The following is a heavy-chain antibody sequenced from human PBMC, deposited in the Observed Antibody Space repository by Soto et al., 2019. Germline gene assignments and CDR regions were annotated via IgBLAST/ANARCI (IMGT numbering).Heavy chain of an antibody. J-gene: IGHJ5*02. D-gene: IGHD3-10*01. CDR3: THKHYFSAAGTSYSIKWFDP. V-gene: IGHV2-5*01. CDR2: VYWRDEK. CDR1: GFSLKSSGEG. Sequence: FGQKMVNPIPSLKLTCTISGFSLKSSGEGEAWIRQPPGKALERLALVYWRDEKRYSPSLKNRVNITKDTSKNELVLTITIMDPHHTASFYSTHKHYFSAAGTSYSIKWFDP.